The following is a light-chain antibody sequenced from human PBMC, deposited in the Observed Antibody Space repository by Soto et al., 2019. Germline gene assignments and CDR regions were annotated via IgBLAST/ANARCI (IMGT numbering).Light chain of an antibody. J-gene: IGLJ2*01. CDR2: EVS. Sequence: QSALTQPASVSGSPGQSITISCTGTSSDVGGYNYVSWYQQHPGKAPKLMIYEVSNRPSRVSNRFSGSKSGNTASLTISGLQADDEADYYCNSYTSSTALLFGGGTKVTVL. V-gene: IGLV2-14*01. CDR1: SSDVGGYNY. CDR3: NSYTSSTALL.